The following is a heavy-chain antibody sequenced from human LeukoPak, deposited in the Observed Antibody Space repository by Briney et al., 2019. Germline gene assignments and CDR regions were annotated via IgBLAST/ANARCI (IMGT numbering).Heavy chain of an antibody. CDR2: IYTSGST. D-gene: IGHD1-26*01. V-gene: IGHV4-61*02. J-gene: IGHJ4*02. CDR3: ARGVYGSQDY. CDR1: GGSIGSGSYY. Sequence: PSETLSLTCTVSGGSIGSGSYYWSWIRQPAGKGLEWIGRIYTSGSTDYNPSLKSRVTISLDTSKNQFSLELTSVTATDTAVYYCARGVYGSQDYWGQGTLVTVSS.